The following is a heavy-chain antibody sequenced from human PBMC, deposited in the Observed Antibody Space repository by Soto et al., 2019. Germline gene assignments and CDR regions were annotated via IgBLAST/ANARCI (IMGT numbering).Heavy chain of an antibody. J-gene: IGHJ5*02. D-gene: IGHD4-17*01. Sequence: SSETLSLTCSASGVSPSSNYWIWIRQPPGKGLEWIGCISDSGNTYYNPSLQSRVTISIDTSTNQFLLDLTSVTTADTAVYYCARVPTTVTHPKSPFLLDRDVKDESFAPWGQGTLVTVSS. CDR1: GVSPSSNY. CDR2: ISDSGNT. CDR3: ARVPTTVTHPKSPFLLDRDVKDESFAP. V-gene: IGHV4-59*03.